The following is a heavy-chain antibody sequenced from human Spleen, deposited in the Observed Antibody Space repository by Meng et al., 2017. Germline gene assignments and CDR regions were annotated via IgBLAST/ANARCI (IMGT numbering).Heavy chain of an antibody. V-gene: IGHV4-39*07. J-gene: IGHJ4*02. CDR3: ARTIGVGYSSSWYYFDY. Sequence: LQWLAPSRVSHHPTLSRACTVSGGSMSRGGNYWTWIRQSPGKGPEWIGESNDSGNTNYNPSFKSRVTISKDTSKNQFSLKLSFVTAADTAVYYCARTIGVGYSSSWYYFDYWGQGTLVTVSS. D-gene: IGHD6-13*01. CDR2: SNDSGNT. CDR1: GGSMSRGGNY.